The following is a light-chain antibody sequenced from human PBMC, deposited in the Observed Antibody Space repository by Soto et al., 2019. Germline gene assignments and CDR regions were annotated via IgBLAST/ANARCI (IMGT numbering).Light chain of an antibody. J-gene: IGKJ4*01. CDR2: DVS. Sequence: DIQMTQSPSTLSASVGDRVTITCRASQSISNWLAWYQQKPGKAPDLLIYDVSTLESGVPSRFSGSGSGTEFTLTISSLQPDDFATYYCQQYNSYMLTFGGGTKVEIK. V-gene: IGKV1-5*01. CDR1: QSISNW. CDR3: QQYNSYMLT.